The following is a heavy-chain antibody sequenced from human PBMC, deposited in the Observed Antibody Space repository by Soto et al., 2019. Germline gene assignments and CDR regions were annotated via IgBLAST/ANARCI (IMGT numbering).Heavy chain of an antibody. V-gene: IGHV1-69*01. CDR3: ARDVPNYYDSRDSPFEL. Sequence: QVQLVQSGAEVKKPGSSVKVSCKASGGTFSSYAISWVRQAPGQGLEWMGGIIPIFGTANYAQKFQGRVRITADESTSTDYMELSSLRSEDTAVYYCARDVPNYYDSRDSPFELWGQGTLVTVSS. D-gene: IGHD3-22*01. CDR1: GGTFSSYA. J-gene: IGHJ4*02. CDR2: IIPIFGTA.